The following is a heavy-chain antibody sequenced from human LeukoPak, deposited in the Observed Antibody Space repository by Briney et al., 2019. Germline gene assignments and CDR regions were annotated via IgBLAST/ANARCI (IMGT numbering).Heavy chain of an antibody. CDR2: ISWNSGSI. CDR3: AKDIHSSSWYGMGV. CDR1: GFTFDDYA. D-gene: IGHD6-13*01. V-gene: IGHV3-9*01. Sequence: PGRSLRLSCAASGFTFDDYAMHWVRQAPGKGLEWVSGISWNSGSIGYADSVKGRFTISRDNAKNSLYLQMNSLRAEDTALYYCAKDIHSSSWYGMGVWGQGTTVTVSS. J-gene: IGHJ6*02.